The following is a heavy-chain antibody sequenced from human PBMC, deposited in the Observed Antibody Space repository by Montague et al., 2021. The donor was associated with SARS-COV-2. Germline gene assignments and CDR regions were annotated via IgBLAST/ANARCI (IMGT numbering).Heavy chain of an antibody. V-gene: IGHV2-70*11. Sequence: PALVKPTQTLTLTCTFSGFSLSTSGMCVSWIRQPPGKALEWLARXDWDDDKYYSTSLKTRLTISKDTSKHQVVLTMTNMDPVDTATYYCARRTYDILTGYDYGMDVWGQGTTVTVSS. CDR2: XDWDDDK. CDR1: GFSLSTSGMC. CDR3: ARRTYDILTGYDYGMDV. J-gene: IGHJ6*02. D-gene: IGHD3-9*01.